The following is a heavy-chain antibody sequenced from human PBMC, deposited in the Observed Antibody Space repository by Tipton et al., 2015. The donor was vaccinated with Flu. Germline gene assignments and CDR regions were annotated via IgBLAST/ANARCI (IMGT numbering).Heavy chain of an antibody. J-gene: IGHJ3*01. CDR2: IFRTGNT. V-gene: IGHV4-38-2*02. CDR3: ARETAYSYAPLGDAVDV. D-gene: IGHD5-18*01. Sequence: TLSLTCTISGDSISSDYYWGWIRQPPGKGLEWIGNIFRTGNTYHNPSLKSRVTISIDTSKNQFSLKVFSVTAADTAVYYCARETAYSYAPLGDAVDVWGQGTMVSVSS. CDR1: GDSISSDYY.